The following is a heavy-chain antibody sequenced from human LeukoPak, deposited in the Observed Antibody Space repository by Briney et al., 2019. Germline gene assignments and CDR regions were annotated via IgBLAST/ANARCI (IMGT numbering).Heavy chain of an antibody. D-gene: IGHD3-16*01. CDR1: GGSISSSTHY. CDR2: IYYSGSS. J-gene: IGHJ6*03. Sequence: KPSETLSHTCTVSGGSISSSTHYWGWIRQAPGKRLECIGTIYYSGSSYYNPSLKSRVTMSVDTSKNQFSLRLSSVTAADTAVYYCARLPAITTYYYSYMPVWGKDTLVTVSS. CDR3: ARLPAITTYYYSYMPV. V-gene: IGHV4-39*01.